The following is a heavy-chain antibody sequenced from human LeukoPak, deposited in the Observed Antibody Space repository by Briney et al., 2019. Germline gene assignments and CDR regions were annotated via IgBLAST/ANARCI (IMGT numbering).Heavy chain of an antibody. CDR2: IFHSRSA. CDR1: GGSISSQNW. V-gene: IGHV4-4*02. D-gene: IGHD2-2*02. Sequence: SETLSLTCAVPGGSISSQNWWSWVRQPPGKGLEWIGEIFHSRSAHYNPSLKSRVTISVDKSKNQFSLNLSSVTAADTAVYYCAKGDIPNWFDPWGQGTLVTVSS. J-gene: IGHJ5*02. CDR3: AKGDIPNWFDP.